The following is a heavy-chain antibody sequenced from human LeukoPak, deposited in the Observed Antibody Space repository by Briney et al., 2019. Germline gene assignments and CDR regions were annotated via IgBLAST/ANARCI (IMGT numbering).Heavy chain of an antibody. CDR3: ATVAPMVRGVMVFDP. D-gene: IGHD3-10*01. Sequence: ASVKVSCKASGYTFKSYGISWVRQAPGQGLEWMGWISAYNGNTNYAQKLQGRVTMTEDTSTDTAYMELSSLRSEYTAVYYCATVAPMVRGVMVFDPWGQGTLVTVSS. CDR2: ISAYNGNT. J-gene: IGHJ5*02. V-gene: IGHV1-18*01. CDR1: GYTFKSYG.